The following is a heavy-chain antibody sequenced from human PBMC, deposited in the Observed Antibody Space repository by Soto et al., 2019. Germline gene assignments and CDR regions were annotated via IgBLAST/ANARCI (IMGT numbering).Heavy chain of an antibody. CDR2: IRSKAYGGTT. CDR1: GFTFGDYA. V-gene: IGHV3-49*03. D-gene: IGHD2-15*01. CDR3: TRDQVVALSYYYYYYMDV. J-gene: IGHJ6*03. Sequence: SLRLSCTASGFTFGDYAMSWFRQAPGKGLEWVGFIRSKAYGGTTEYAASVKGRFTISRDDSKSIAYLQMNSLKTEDTAVYYCTRDQVVALSYYYYYYMDVWGKGTTVTVSS.